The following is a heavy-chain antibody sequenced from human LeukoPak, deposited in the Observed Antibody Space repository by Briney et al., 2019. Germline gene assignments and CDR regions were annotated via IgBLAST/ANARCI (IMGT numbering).Heavy chain of an antibody. D-gene: IGHD1-7*01. V-gene: IGHV3-23*01. CDR3: AKGKEYNWNYGRYFDY. CDR2: LSGTAART. J-gene: IGHJ4*02. CDR1: GFTLSSYV. Sequence: PGGSLRLSCAGSGFTLSSYVMSWVRQAPGKGLEWVSSLSGTAARTYYADSVKGRFTISRDNSKNTLYLQMNSLRAEDTAVYYCAKGKEYNWNYGRYFDYWGQGTLVTVSS.